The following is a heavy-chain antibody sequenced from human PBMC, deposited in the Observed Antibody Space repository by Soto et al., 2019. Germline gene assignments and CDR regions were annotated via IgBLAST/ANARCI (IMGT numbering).Heavy chain of an antibody. V-gene: IGHV1-8*01. CDR3: ARNRRETGDFDY. Sequence: GASVKVSCKASGYTFINYDINWVRQATGQGLEWMGWMNPNSGDTGYAQKFQGRVSMTRNAAISTAFMELSSLGSDDTAVYFCARNRRETGDFDYWGQGTLVTVPQ. J-gene: IGHJ4*02. CDR2: MNPNSGDT. CDR1: GYTFINYD. D-gene: IGHD7-27*01.